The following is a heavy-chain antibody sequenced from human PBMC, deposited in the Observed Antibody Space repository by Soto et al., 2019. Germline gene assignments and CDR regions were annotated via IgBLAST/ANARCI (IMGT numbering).Heavy chain of an antibody. CDR2: ISGSGAGT. D-gene: IGHD2-2*02. V-gene: IGHV3-23*01. J-gene: IGHJ3*02. CDR3: AKVRTQLVYKGTFAT. Sequence: GSLRLSCAASGXTFSSYTMSWVRQAPGKGLEWVSAISGSGAGTYYADSVNGRFTISIDNSKNKLYLQMNSMRAEDTAVYYCAKVRTQLVYKGTFATWGQGTMGTVSS. CDR1: GXTFSSYT.